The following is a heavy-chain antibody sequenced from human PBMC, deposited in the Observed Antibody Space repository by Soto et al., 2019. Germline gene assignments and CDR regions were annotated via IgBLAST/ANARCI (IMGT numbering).Heavy chain of an antibody. CDR2: ISSSSSYI. Sequence: PGGSLRLSCAASGFTFSSYSMNWVRQAPGKGLEWVSSISSSSSYIYYADSVKGRFAIAGDNAKNSLYLQMNSLRAEDTAVYYGATGYSSGWYQYNYYYGMDVWVQGTTVTFSS. J-gene: IGHJ6*02. D-gene: IGHD6-19*01. CDR3: ATGYSSGWYQYNYYYGMDV. CDR1: GFTFSSYS. V-gene: IGHV3-21*01.